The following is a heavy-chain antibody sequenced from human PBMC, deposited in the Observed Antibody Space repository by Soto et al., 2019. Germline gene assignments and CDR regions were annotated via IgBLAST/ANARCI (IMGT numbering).Heavy chain of an antibody. D-gene: IGHD1-7*01. V-gene: IGHV6-1*01. CDR2: TYYRTRWYY. CDR3: AGTTSHYWYYMDV. CDR1: GDSVSSNSAA. J-gene: IGHJ6*03. Sequence: QVQLQESGPGLVKPSQTLSLTCVISGDSVSSNSAAWNWIRQSPSRGLEWLGRTYYRTRWYYEYAVSVKSRMTVNPDTSKNQFSLQLTSVTPEDTAVYYCAGTTSHYWYYMDVWGKGTTVTVSS.